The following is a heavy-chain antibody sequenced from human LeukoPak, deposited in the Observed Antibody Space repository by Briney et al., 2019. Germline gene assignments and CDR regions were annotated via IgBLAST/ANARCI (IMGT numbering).Heavy chain of an antibody. CDR2: INTDGSST. D-gene: IGHD2-2*01. CDR3: ARVPGYCSSTSCSQDFDY. CDR1: GFTFSSYW. V-gene: IGHV3-74*01. Sequence: PGGSLRLSCAASGFTFSSYWMHWVRQAPGKGLVWVSRINTDGSSTSYADSVKGRFTISRDNAKNTLYLQMNSLRAEDTAVYYCARVPGYCSSTSCSQDFDYWGQGTLVTVSS. J-gene: IGHJ4*02.